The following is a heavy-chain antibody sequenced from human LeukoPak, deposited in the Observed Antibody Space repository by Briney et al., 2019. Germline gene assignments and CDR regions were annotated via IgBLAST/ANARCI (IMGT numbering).Heavy chain of an antibody. CDR1: GYSFTSYW. J-gene: IGHJ4*02. CDR2: IDPSDSYT. V-gene: IGHV5-10-1*01. Sequence: PGESLKISCKSSGYSFTSYWISWVRQMPGKGLEWMGRIDPSDSYTNYSPSFQGHVTISADKSISTAYLQWSSLKASDTAMFYYARPSVDGSGSYPYWGQGTLVTVSS. CDR3: ARPSVDGSGSYPY. D-gene: IGHD3-10*01.